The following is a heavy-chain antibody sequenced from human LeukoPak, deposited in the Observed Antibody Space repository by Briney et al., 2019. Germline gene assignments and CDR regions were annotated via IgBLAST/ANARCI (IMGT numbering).Heavy chain of an antibody. CDR1: GGSFSGYY. J-gene: IGHJ4*02. Sequence: SETLSLTCAVYGGSFSGYYWSWIRQPPGKGLEWIGEINHSGSTNYNPSLKSRVTISVDTSKNQFSLKLSSVTAADTAVYYCARGYGDYASFDYWGQGTLVTVSS. V-gene: IGHV4-34*01. CDR3: ARGYGDYASFDY. CDR2: INHSGST. D-gene: IGHD4-17*01.